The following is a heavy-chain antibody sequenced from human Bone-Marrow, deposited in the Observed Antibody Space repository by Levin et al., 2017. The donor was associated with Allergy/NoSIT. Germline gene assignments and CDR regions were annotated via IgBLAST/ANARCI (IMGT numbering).Heavy chain of an antibody. Sequence: GGSLRLSCAASGFTFSNAWMSWVRQAPGKGLEWVGRIKSKTDGGTTDYAAPVKGRFTISRDDSKNTLYLQMNSLKTEDTAVYYCTTASLKDYVWGSYRLIDAFDIWGQGTMVTVSS. J-gene: IGHJ3*02. CDR1: GFTFSNAW. D-gene: IGHD3-16*02. V-gene: IGHV3-15*01. CDR3: TTASLKDYVWGSYRLIDAFDI. CDR2: IKSKTDGGTT.